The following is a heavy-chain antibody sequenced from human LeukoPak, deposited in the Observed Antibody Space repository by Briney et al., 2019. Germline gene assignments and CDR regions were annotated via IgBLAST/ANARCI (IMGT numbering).Heavy chain of an antibody. D-gene: IGHD6-13*01. CDR3: TAGYRVLDY. CDR2: IHYSGNT. CDR1: GGSSRSGDYF. Sequence: PSQTLSLTCAVSGGSSRSGDYFWSWIRQPPGKGLEWIGHIHYSGNTYYNPSLKSRVSISVDTSKNQFSLKLSSVTAADTAVYYCTAGYRVLDYWGQGTLVTVSS. V-gene: IGHV4-30-4*03. J-gene: IGHJ4*02.